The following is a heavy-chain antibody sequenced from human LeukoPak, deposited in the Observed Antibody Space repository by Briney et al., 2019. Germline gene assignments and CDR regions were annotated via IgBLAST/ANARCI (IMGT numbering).Heavy chain of an antibody. V-gene: IGHV4-39*07. CDR3: ASSSKPSIDYYGSGSADY. CDR2: IYYSGST. D-gene: IGHD3-10*01. CDR1: GGSISSSSYY. J-gene: IGHJ4*02. Sequence: PSETLSLTCTVSGGSISSSSYYWGWIRQPPGKGLEWIGSIYYSGSTYYNPSLKSRVTISVDTSKNQFSLKPSSVTAADTAVYYCASSSKPSIDYYGSGSADYWGQGTLVTVSS.